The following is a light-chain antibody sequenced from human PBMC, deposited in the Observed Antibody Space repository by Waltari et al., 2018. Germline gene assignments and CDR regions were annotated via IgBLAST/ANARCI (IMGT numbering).Light chain of an antibody. V-gene: IGKV2-30*02. Sequence: DVVMTQSPLSLSVSLGQPASISCRSSQSLVHSDGNTYLNWFQQRPGQSPRRLIYKVSRRESGVPDRFSGSGSGTDFTLKISRVEAEDVGVYYCMQTIHSPRTFGQGTKVEI. CDR1: QSLVHSDGNTY. J-gene: IGKJ1*01. CDR2: KVS. CDR3: MQTIHSPRT.